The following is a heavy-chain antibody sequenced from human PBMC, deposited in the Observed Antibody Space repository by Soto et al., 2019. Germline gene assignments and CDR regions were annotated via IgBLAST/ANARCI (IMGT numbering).Heavy chain of an antibody. CDR1: GGSISSYY. CDR3: ARVYDSSGYYSWYFDY. CDR2: IYYSGST. D-gene: IGHD3-22*01. V-gene: IGHV4-59*01. J-gene: IGHJ4*02. Sequence: PSETLSLTCTVSGGSISSYYWSWIRQPPGKGLEWIGYIYYSGSTNYNPSLKSRVTISVDTSKNQFSLKLSSVTAADTAVYYCARVYDSSGYYSWYFDYWGQGTLVTVSS.